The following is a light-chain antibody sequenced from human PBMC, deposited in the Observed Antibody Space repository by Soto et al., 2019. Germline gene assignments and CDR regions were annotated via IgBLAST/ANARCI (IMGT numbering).Light chain of an antibody. V-gene: IGKV3-20*01. J-gene: IGKJ1*01. CDR3: QQYGSSPRT. Sequence: EIVLTQFPDTLSLSPGERATLSCRASQSVSSSSLAWYQQRRGQAPRLLIHGASSRATGIQDRFSGSGAGTDFTLTISRLEPEDFAVYYCQQYGSSPRTFGQGTKVEVK. CDR1: QSVSSSS. CDR2: GAS.